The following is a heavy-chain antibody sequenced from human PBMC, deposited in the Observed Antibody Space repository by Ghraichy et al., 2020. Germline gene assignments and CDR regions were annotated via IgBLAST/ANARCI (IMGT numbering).Heavy chain of an antibody. CDR1: GGSISSGGYY. J-gene: IGHJ4*02. CDR3: ARLTYQLLPRYYFDY. CDR2: IYYSGST. V-gene: IGHV4-31*03. Sequence: SETLSLTCTVSGGSISSGGYYWSWIRQHPGKGLEWIGYIYYSGSTYYNPSLKSRVTISVDTSKNQFSLKLSSVTAADTAVYYCARLTYQLLPRYYFDYWGQGTLVTVSS. D-gene: IGHD2-2*01.